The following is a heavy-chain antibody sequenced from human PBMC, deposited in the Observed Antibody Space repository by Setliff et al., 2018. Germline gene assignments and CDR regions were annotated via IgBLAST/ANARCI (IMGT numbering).Heavy chain of an antibody. V-gene: IGHV4-59*01. CDR2: ISYSGAT. Sequence: SETLSLTCTVSGGSISSYSWSWIRQPPGKGLQWIGYISYSGATNYNPSLKSRVTISVDTPKNQFSLRLSSVTAADTAVYYCARTRYGLGGRPYWGQGTLVTVSS. CDR1: GGSISSYS. CDR3: ARTRYGLGGRPY. J-gene: IGHJ4*02. D-gene: IGHD2-15*01.